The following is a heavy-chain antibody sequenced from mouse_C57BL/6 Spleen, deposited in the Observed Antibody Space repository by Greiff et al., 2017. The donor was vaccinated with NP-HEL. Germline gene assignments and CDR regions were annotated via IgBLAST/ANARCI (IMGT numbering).Heavy chain of an antibody. CDR1: GYTFTSYW. CDR3: ARSDYYGSGYFDY. J-gene: IGHJ2*01. D-gene: IGHD1-1*01. V-gene: IGHV1-69*01. Sequence: QVQLQQPGAELVMPGASVKLSCKASGYTFTSYWMHWVKQRPGQGLEWIGEIDPSDSYTNYNQKFKGKSTLTVDKSSSTAYMQLSSLTSEDSAVYYCARSDYYGSGYFDYWGQGTTLTVSS. CDR2: IDPSDSYT.